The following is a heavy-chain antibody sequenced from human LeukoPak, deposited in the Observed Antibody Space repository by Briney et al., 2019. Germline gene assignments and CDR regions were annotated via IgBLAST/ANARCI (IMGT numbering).Heavy chain of an antibody. J-gene: IGHJ4*02. D-gene: IGHD3-10*01. CDR1: GFTFSSYE. V-gene: IGHV3-21*01. CDR2: ISSGSGYI. CDR3: ARDGLGIDY. Sequence: PGGSLRLSCAASGFTFSSYEMNWVRQAPGKGLEWVSSISSGSGYIHYADSVKGRFTISRDNAKKSLYLQMNSLRAEDTAVYYCARDGLGIDYWGQGTLVTVSS.